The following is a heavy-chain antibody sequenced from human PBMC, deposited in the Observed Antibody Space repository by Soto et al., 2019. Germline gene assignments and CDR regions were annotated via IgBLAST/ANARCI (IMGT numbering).Heavy chain of an antibody. D-gene: IGHD2-15*01. V-gene: IGHV4-30-4*01. CDR2: IYYSGST. CDR3: ARVQWSGWFDL. Sequence: ALSLTCTDSGACISSGDYDWSWIRQPPGKGLEWIGYIYYSGSTYYNPSLKSRVTISVDTSKKQFSLKLSSVTAADTAVYYCARVQWSGWFDLWGQGTLVTVSS. CDR1: GACISSGDYD. J-gene: IGHJ5*02.